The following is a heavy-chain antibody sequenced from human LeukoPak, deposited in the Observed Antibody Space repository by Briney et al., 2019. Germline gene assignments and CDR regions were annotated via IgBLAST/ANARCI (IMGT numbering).Heavy chain of an antibody. V-gene: IGHV3-15*01. CDR1: GFTFSNAW. CDR3: NVVVPAARRTAAGPFDY. CDR2: IKSKTDGGTT. D-gene: IGHD2-2*01. Sequence: KSGGSLRLSCAASGFTFSNAWMSWVRQAPGKGLEWVGRIKSKTDGGTTDYAAPAKGRFTISRDDSKNTLYLQMNSLKTEDTAVYYCNVVVPAARRTAAGPFDYWGQGTLVTVSS. J-gene: IGHJ4*02.